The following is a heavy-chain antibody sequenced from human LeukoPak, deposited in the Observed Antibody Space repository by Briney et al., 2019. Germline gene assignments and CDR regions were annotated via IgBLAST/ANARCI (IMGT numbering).Heavy chain of an antibody. CDR2: IISSSSYI. D-gene: IGHD3-3*01. Sequence: GGSLRLSCAASGFTFSSYSMNWVRQAPGKGLEWFSSIISSSSYIYYADSVKGRFTISRDNAKNSLYLQMDSLRAEDTAVYYCAREIPGGFLEWLPYDYWGQGTLVTVSS. CDR3: AREIPGGFLEWLPYDY. CDR1: GFTFSSYS. J-gene: IGHJ4*02. V-gene: IGHV3-21*01.